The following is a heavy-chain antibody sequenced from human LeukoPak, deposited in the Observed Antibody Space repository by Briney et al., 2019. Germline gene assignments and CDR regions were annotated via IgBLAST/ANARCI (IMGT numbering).Heavy chain of an antibody. Sequence: SETLSLTCAVSGGSIIISGYYWAWIRQPPGKGLEWIGSVFYNGDTYYNPSLRSRVTISVDTSKNQFSLKLSSVTAADTAVYYCARVPFWVRAARSNWFDPWGQGTLVTVSS. V-gene: IGHV4-39*07. CDR2: VFYNGDT. D-gene: IGHD6-6*01. CDR3: ARVPFWVRAARSNWFDP. J-gene: IGHJ5*02. CDR1: GGSIIISGYY.